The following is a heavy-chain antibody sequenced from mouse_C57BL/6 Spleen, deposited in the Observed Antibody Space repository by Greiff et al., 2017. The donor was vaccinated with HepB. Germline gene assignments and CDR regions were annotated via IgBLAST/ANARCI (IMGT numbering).Heavy chain of an antibody. CDR1: GFNIKDDY. Sequence: EVQLQQSGAELVRPGASVKLSCTASGFNIKDDYMHWVKQRPEQGLEWIGWIDPENGDTEYASNFQGKATITADTSSNTAYLPLSILTSEDTAVYYCTTSLPYWGQGTTLTVSS. V-gene: IGHV14-4*01. CDR2: IDPENGDT. CDR3: TTSLPY. J-gene: IGHJ2*01.